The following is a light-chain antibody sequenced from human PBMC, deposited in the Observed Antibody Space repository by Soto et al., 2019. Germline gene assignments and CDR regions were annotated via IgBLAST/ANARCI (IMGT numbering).Light chain of an antibody. CDR2: GAS. J-gene: IGKJ5*01. CDR1: QDVGKW. CDR3: QQYDNLPIT. V-gene: IGKV1-12*01. Sequence: DIQMIQSPPSVSASVGDRFTITCRASQDVGKWLAWYQQKAGKAPTLLIHGASSLQSGVPPRSSGSGYGTDFTLTISSLQPEDIATYYCQQYDNLPITFGQGTRLEIK.